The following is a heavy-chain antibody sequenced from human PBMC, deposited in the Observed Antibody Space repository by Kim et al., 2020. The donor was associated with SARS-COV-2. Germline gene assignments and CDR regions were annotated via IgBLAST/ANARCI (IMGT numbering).Heavy chain of an antibody. CDR1: GFTFSSYW. D-gene: IGHD2-15*01. CDR3: ARVGRCSGGSCYSVRSEYFQH. CDR2: IKQDGSEK. J-gene: IGHJ1*01. Sequence: GGSLRLSCAASGFTFSSYWMSWVRQAPGKGLEWVANIKQDGSEKYYVDSVKGRFTISRDNAKNSLYLQMNSLRAEDTAVYYCARVGRCSGGSCYSVRSEYFQHWGQGTLVTVSS. V-gene: IGHV3-7*03.